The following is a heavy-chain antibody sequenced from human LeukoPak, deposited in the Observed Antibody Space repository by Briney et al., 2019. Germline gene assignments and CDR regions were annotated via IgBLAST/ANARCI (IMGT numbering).Heavy chain of an antibody. CDR1: GFTFDDYA. D-gene: IGHD1-26*01. J-gene: IGHJ6*02. V-gene: IGHV3-9*01. CDR3: AKDYREWEPILGMDV. Sequence: PGGSLRLSCAASGFTFDDYAMHWVRQAPGKGLEWVSGISWNSGSIGYADSVKGRFTISRDNAKNSLYLQMNSLRAEDTALYYCAKDYREWEPILGMDVWGQGTTVTVSS. CDR2: ISWNSGSI.